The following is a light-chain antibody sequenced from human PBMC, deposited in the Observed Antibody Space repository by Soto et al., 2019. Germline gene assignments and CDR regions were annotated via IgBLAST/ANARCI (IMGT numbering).Light chain of an antibody. CDR2: GAS. V-gene: IGKV1-39*01. Sequence: DIQMTQSPSSVSASVGDRVTITCRASQGISTYLNWYQQKPGKAPKLLIYGASTLQGGVPSRFSGSGSGTDFTLTISSLQPEDFATYYCQQSYTTSITFGQGTRLEIK. CDR1: QGISTY. J-gene: IGKJ5*01. CDR3: QQSYTTSIT.